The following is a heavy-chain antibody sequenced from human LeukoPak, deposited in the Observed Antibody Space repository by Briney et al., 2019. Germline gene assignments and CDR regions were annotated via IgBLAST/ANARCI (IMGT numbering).Heavy chain of an antibody. J-gene: IGHJ3*02. D-gene: IGHD2-21*02. V-gene: IGHV7-4-1*02. CDR1: GYTFTSYA. CDR3: ARGIGCGGDCSDQDAFDI. CDR2: INTNTGNP. Sequence: ASVKVSCKASGYTFTSYAMNWVRQAPGQGLEWMGWINTNTGNPTYAQGFTGRFVLSLDTSVSTAYLQISSLKAEDTAVYYCARGIGCGGDCSDQDAFDIWGQGTMVTVSS.